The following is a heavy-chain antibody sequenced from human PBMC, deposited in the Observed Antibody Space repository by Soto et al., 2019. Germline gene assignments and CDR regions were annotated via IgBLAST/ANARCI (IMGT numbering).Heavy chain of an antibody. CDR2: IYSGGST. CDR1: GFTVSSNY. Sequence: EVQLVESGGGLIQPGGSLRLSCAVSGFTVSSNYMSWVRQAPGKGLEWVSVIYSGGSTYYADSVKGRFTISRDNPKSTLDLQINSLRAEDTAVYYWARHITMEPLLVYWGQGTLVTVSS. J-gene: IGHJ4*02. D-gene: IGHD3-10*01. V-gene: IGHV3-53*01. CDR3: ARHITMEPLLVY.